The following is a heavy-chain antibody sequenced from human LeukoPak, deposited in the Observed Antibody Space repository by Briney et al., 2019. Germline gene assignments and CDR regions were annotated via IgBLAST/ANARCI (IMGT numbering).Heavy chain of an antibody. J-gene: IGHJ4*02. D-gene: IGHD6-13*01. V-gene: IGHV5-51*01. CDR3: ARHRAAAEGGALDY. CDR2: IYPGDSDT. Sequence: GESMKISCTGSGYSFTSYWIGWVRQMPGKGLEWMGIIYPGDSDTRYSPSFQGQVTISADKSMSAAYLQWSSLKASDNAMYYCARHRAAAEGGALDYWGQGTLVTVSS. CDR1: GYSFTSYW.